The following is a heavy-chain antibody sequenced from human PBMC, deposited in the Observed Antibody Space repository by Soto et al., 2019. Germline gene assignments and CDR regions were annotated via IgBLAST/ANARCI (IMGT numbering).Heavy chain of an antibody. Sequence: EVQLLESGGGLVQPGGSLRLSCAASGFTFANHAMSWVRRAPGKGLEWVSSVSGRDTYNADSVQGRFSVSRDDSKNTLNLQMSSLRVEDTAVYYCVRGGWGTIWDYWGQGTLVTVSP. CDR3: VRGGWGTIWDY. D-gene: IGHD1-26*01. CDR2: SVSGRDT. V-gene: IGHV3-23*01. CDR1: GFTFANHA. J-gene: IGHJ4*02.